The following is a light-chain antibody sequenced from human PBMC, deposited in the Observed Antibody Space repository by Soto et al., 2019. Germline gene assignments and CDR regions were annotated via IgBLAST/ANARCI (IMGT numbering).Light chain of an antibody. V-gene: IGKV2-28*01. J-gene: IGKJ3*01. Sequence: DIVMTQSPLSLPVTPGEPASISCRSSQSLLHSNGYNYLDWYLQKPGQSPQLLIYLGSNRASGVPERFSGSGSGTDSTLKISRVEAEDVGVYYCMQALQTPTFGPGTKVDIK. CDR2: LGS. CDR1: QSLLHSNGYNY. CDR3: MQALQTPT.